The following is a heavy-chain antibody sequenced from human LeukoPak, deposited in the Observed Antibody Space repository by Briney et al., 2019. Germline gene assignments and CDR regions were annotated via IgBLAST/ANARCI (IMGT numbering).Heavy chain of an antibody. D-gene: IGHD6-13*01. V-gene: IGHV4-34*01. CDR2: INHSGST. CDR3: ARRVAAGWFDP. J-gene: IGHJ5*02. Sequence: KTSETLSLTCAVYGGSFSGYYWSWIRQPPGKGLEWFGEINHSGSTNYNPSLKSRVTISVDTSKNQFSLKLSSVTAADTAVYYCARRVAAGWFDPWGQGTLVTVSS. CDR1: GGSFSGYY.